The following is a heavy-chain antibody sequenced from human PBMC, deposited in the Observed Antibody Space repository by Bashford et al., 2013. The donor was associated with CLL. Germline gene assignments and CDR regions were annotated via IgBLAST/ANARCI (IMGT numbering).Heavy chain of an antibody. D-gene: IGHD2-2*01. Sequence: SVKGLLQGLLGGTFSSYAISWVRQAPGQGLEWMGGIIPIFWVQQTTHRSSPGAESRLPADESTSTAYMELSSLRSEDTAVYYCARVIPDDIVVVPAAIYYYGMDVWGAKGPRSPSPQ. V-gene: IGHV1-69*13. J-gene: IGHJ6*01. CDR3: ARVIPDDIVVVPAAIYYYGMDV. CDR1: GGTFSSYA. CDR2: IIPIFWVQ.